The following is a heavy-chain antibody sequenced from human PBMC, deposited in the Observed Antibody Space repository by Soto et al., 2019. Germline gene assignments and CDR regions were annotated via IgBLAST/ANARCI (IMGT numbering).Heavy chain of an antibody. V-gene: IGHV3-13*01. CDR2: IGTAGDT. D-gene: IGHD1-7*01. CDR3: ARGELPFYYYGMDV. CDR1: GITFGSYD. Sequence: PGGSLRLSCVASGITFGSYDLHWVRQGRGKGLEWVSTIGTAGDTFYSASVRGRFTVSREDAKNSLYLQMNSLRAGDTAVYFCARGELPFYYYGMDVWGQGTTVTVSS. J-gene: IGHJ6*02.